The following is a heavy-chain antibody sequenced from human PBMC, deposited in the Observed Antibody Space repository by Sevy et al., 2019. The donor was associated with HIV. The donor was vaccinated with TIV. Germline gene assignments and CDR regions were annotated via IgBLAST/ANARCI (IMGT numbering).Heavy chain of an antibody. CDR1: GFTFSAYW. J-gene: IGHJ4*02. CDR3: AHETIGRFDS. D-gene: IGHD3-16*01. CDR2: IEGDGSDK. V-gene: IGHV3-7*01. Sequence: GESLKISCAASGFTFSAYWMNWVRRAPGKGLEWVANIEGDGSDKHYVDSVEGRFTISRDNGKNLLYLQMNSLRVEDTAVYYCAHETIGRFDSWGQGTLVTVSS.